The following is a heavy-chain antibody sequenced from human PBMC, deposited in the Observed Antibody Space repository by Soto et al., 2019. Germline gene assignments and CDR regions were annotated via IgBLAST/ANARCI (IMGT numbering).Heavy chain of an antibody. J-gene: IGHJ4*02. CDR2: IHVNVDTT. V-gene: IGHV3-48*04. CDR3: ATSLSGYYYNY. D-gene: IGHD3-22*01. CDR1: GFTFSSFG. Sequence: PGGSLRLSWAASGFTFSSFGMHWVRQAQGKGLEWVSYIHVNVDTTYYPDSVKGRFTISRDNAKNSMYLQMNSLRAGDTAVYYCATSLSGYYYNYWGQGTLVTRSS.